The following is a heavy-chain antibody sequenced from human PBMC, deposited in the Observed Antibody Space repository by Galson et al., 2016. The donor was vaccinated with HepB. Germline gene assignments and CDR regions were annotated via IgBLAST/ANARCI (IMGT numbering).Heavy chain of an antibody. D-gene: IGHD6-19*01. Sequence: SLRLSCAASEFTFSNYAMSWVRQAPGKGLEWVSAISGSGGSTYYADSVQGRFTISRDNSKNTLYLQMNSLRADDTAVYYCAKKSLVAGTATYVFDNWGQGTLVTVSS. V-gene: IGHV3-23*01. J-gene: IGHJ4*02. CDR2: ISGSGGST. CDR3: AKKSLVAGTATYVFDN. CDR1: EFTFSNYA.